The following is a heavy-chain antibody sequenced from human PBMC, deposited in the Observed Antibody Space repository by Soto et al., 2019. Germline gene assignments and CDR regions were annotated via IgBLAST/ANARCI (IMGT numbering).Heavy chain of an antibody. CDR3: ARVIAAAVDFDY. J-gene: IGHJ4*02. CDR1: GYTFTSYY. CDR2: ISAYNGNT. D-gene: IGHD6-13*01. V-gene: IGHV1-18*04. Sequence: ASVKVSCKASGYTFTSYYMHWVRQAPGQGLEWMGWISAYNGNTNYAQKLQGRVTMTTDTSTSTAYMELRSLRSDDTAVYYCARVIAAAVDFDYWGQGTVVTVSS.